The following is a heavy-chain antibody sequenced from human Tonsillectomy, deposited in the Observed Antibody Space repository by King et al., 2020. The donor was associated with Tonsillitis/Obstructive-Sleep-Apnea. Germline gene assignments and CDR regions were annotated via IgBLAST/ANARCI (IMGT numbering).Heavy chain of an antibody. CDR2: ISGSGGST. Sequence: VQLVESGGGLVQPGGSLRLSCAASGFTFSSYAMSWVRQAPGKGLEWVSAISGSGGSTYYADSVKGRFTIARDNSKNTLYLQMNCRRAEDTAVYYCAKDWGAAAGTYYYYMDVWGKGTTVTVSS. V-gene: IGHV3-23*04. D-gene: IGHD6-13*01. CDR3: AKDWGAAAGTYYYYMDV. CDR1: GFTFSSYA. J-gene: IGHJ6*03.